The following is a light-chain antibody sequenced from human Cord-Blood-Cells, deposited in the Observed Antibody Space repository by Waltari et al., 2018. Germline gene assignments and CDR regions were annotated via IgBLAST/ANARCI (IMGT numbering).Light chain of an antibody. Sequence: SSELTQDPAVSVALGQTVRITCQGDSLRSYYASWYQQKPGQAPVLVIYGKNKRPSGIPDRFYGYSSGNTASLTITGDQAEDEADYYCHSRDSSGNHVVFGGGTKLTVL. V-gene: IGLV3-19*01. CDR1: SLRSYY. J-gene: IGLJ2*01. CDR3: HSRDSSGNHVV. CDR2: GKN.